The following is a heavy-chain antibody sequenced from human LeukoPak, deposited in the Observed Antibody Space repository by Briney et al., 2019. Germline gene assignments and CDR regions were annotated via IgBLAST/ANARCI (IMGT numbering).Heavy chain of an antibody. CDR1: GFTFSSYG. J-gene: IGHJ3*02. V-gene: IGHV3-30*02. D-gene: IGHD2-15*01. Sequence: GGSLRLSCAASGFTFSSYGMHWVRQAPGKGLEWVAFIRYDGSNKYYADSVKGRFTISRDNSKNTLYLQMNSLRAEDTAVYYCAKAXFNCSGGSCYYPDAFDXXGQGXMVTV. CDR2: IRYDGSNK. CDR3: AKAXFNCSGGSCYYPDAFDX.